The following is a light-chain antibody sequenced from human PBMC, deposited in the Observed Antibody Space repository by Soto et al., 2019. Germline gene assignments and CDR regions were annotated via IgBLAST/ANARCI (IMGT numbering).Light chain of an antibody. Sequence: EIVLTQSPVTLSVSPGERATLSCRASQSVSTNLAWYQQKLGQAPRVLIYGSSSRATGVPTRFSGSGSGTEFPLTISSLQAEDSGIYYCLQDNNWPLSTFGQGTRLEIK. CDR2: GSS. V-gene: IGKV3-15*01. CDR3: LQDNNWPLST. J-gene: IGKJ5*01. CDR1: QSVSTN.